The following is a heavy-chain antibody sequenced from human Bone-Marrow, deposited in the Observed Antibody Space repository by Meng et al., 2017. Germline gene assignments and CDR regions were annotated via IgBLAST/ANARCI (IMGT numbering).Heavy chain of an antibody. V-gene: IGHV1-2*06. Sequence: ASVKVSCMASGYTFPDYWLHWVRRAPGQGLEWMGRINPKSGDTHYAQRFQGRVTMIGDTSISTAYMELSGLRSDDPAMYYCARDEDISAAGKLFGDYWGQGTLVTVAS. D-gene: IGHD6-13*01. CDR2: INPKSGDT. J-gene: IGHJ4*02. CDR3: ARDEDISAAGKLFGDY. CDR1: GYTFPDYW.